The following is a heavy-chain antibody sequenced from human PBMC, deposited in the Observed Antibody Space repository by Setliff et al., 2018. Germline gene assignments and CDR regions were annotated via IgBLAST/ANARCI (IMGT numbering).Heavy chain of an antibody. CDR2: ISGSGGST. D-gene: IGHD3-22*01. V-gene: IGHV3-23*01. J-gene: IGHJ4*02. CDR1: GFTFSSYA. CDR3: AKGRYYYDSRGGYFDY. Sequence: GGSLRLSCAASGFTFSSYAMSWVRQAPGKGLEWVSAISGSGGSTYYADSVKGRFTIPRNNSKNTLYLQMNSLRAEDTAVYYCAKGRYYYDSRGGYFDYWGQGTLVTVSS.